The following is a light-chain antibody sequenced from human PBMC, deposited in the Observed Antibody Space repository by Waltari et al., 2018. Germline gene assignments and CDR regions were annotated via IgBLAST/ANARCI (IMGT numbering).Light chain of an antibody. CDR3: QQRTEYTWS. Sequence: EIVLTQSPVTLSLSPGERATLSCRASQSIRDSIAWYQQKPAQAHRLLIYDASNRAPGTPGRFRGSGSGTDFTLTISSLAPEDFAVYFCQQRTEYTWSFGQGTRLEIK. CDR2: DAS. CDR1: QSIRDS. V-gene: IGKV3-11*01. J-gene: IGKJ2*04.